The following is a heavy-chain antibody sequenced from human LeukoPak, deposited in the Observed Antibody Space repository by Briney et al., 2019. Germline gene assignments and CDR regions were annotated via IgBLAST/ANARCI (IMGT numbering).Heavy chain of an antibody. CDR2: ITVSSYI. Sequence: GGSLRLSCAASRFTFSAYSMNWVRQAPGKGLEWVSSITVSSYIYYADSVKGRFTISRDNAKNTLYLQMNSLRAEDTAVYYCARGGVLRYFDWSPFDYWGQGTLVTVSS. J-gene: IGHJ4*02. D-gene: IGHD3-9*01. CDR3: ARGGVLRYFDWSPFDY. CDR1: RFTFSAYS. V-gene: IGHV3-21*01.